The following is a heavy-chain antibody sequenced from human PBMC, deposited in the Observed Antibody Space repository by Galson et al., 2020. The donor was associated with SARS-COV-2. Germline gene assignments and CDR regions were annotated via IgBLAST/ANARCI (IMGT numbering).Heavy chain of an antibody. V-gene: IGHV4-39*01. CDR3: ARLRSPYLSLDGGYFDY. J-gene: IGHJ4*02. CDR2: IYYSGST. CDR1: GGSISSSSYY. D-gene: IGHD2-15*01. Sequence: SETLSLTCTVSGGSISSSSYYWGWIRQPPGKGLEWIGSIYYSGSTYYNPSLKSRVTISVDTSKNQFSLKLSSVTAADTAVYYCARLRSPYLSLDGGYFDYWGQGTLVTVSS.